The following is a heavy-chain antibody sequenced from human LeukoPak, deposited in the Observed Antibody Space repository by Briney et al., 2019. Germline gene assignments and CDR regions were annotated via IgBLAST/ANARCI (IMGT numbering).Heavy chain of an antibody. D-gene: IGHD5-24*01. CDR1: GFAVSSKY. CDR3: ARDAETSLAN. J-gene: IGHJ4*02. V-gene: IGHV3-66*01. Sequence: PGGSLRLSCAASGFAVSSKYMNWVRQAPGKGLEWVTVNYLDGRADYADSVKGRFTISSDNSKNTVYLQMNSLKDEDTAVYYCARDAETSLANWGQGTLVTVSP. CDR2: NYLDGRA.